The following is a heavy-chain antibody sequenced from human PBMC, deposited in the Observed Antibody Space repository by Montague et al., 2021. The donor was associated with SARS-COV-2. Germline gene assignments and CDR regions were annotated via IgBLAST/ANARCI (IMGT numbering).Heavy chain of an antibody. CDR3: ARVRYFDTTFDY. J-gene: IGHJ4*02. D-gene: IGHD3-9*01. Sequence: PALVKPTQTLILTCTFSGFSLSTSGMCVSWIRRPPGKALEWLALIDWDDDKFYSASLKTRLTISKDTSKNQVVLTMTNMDPVDTATYYCARVRYFDTTFDYWGQGTLVTVSS. V-gene: IGHV2-70*01. CDR1: GFSLSTSGMC. CDR2: IDWDDDK.